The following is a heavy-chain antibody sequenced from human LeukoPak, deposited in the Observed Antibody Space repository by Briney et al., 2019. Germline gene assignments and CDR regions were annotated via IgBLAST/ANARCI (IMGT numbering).Heavy chain of an antibody. CDR3: ARDPSNRYYYDP. Sequence: ASVKVSCKASGYTFSTNYLHWVRQAPGQGLEWMGWINPNSGGTKYAQKFQGRVTMTRDTSISTAYMELSSPKSDDTAVYYCARDPSNRYYYDPWGQGTLVTVSS. CDR2: INPNSGGT. CDR1: GYTFSTNY. J-gene: IGHJ4*02. D-gene: IGHD3-22*01. V-gene: IGHV1-2*02.